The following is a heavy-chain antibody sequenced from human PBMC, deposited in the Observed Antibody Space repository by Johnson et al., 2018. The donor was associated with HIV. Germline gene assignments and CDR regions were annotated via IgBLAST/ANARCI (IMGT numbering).Heavy chain of an antibody. CDR1: GFTVSNNF. CDR2: IYSGGRT. J-gene: IGHJ3*02. V-gene: IGHV3-66*03. D-gene: IGHD2-2*02. Sequence: MQLVESGGGLMQPGGSLRLSCVASGFTVSNNFMSWVRQAPGKGLEWVSVIYSGGRTYYTDSVKGRFTISRDTAKNTLYLQMGSLRAEDMAVYYCARGEGRIPHAFDIWGQGTMVTVSS. CDR3: ARGEGRIPHAFDI.